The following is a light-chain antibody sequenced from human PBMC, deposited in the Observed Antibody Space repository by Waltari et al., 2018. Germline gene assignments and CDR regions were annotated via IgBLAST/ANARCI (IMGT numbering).Light chain of an antibody. V-gene: IGKV3-20*01. J-gene: IGKJ1*01. CDR2: DAS. CDR3: QKYGSLPAT. CDR1: KRVSRS. Sequence: EIVLTQSPGTLSLSPGERATLSGRASKRVSRSLAWYQHKHGQAPRLLIYDASSRATGIPDRFRGSGAGTDFSLTLSRLEPEDFAVYYCQKYGSLPATFGQGTKVEIK.